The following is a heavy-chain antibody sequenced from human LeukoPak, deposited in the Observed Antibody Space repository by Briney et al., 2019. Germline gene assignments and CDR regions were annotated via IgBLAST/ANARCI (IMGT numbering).Heavy chain of an antibody. Sequence: GGSLRLSCAASGFTFSNYWMSWVRQAPGKGLEWVSYISSSGSTIYYADSVKGRFTISRDNAKNSLYLQMNSLRAEDTAVYYCARAGRYCSGGSCYGTYYYYYMDVWGKGTTVTVSS. CDR3: ARAGRYCSGGSCYGTYYYYYMDV. J-gene: IGHJ6*03. CDR2: ISSSGSTI. CDR1: GFTFSNYW. V-gene: IGHV3-11*04. D-gene: IGHD2-15*01.